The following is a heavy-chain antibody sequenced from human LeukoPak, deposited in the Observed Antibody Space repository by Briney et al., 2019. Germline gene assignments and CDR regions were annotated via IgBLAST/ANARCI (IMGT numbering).Heavy chain of an antibody. CDR1: GGSISSSTYY. Sequence: PSETLSLTCTVSGGSISSSTYYWGWIRQPPGKGLEWIGTIYYSGTTYYNPSLESRVTIFEDASKNQFSLMLTSVTAADTAVYYCARQISDYYYYYMDVWGKGTTATVSS. D-gene: IGHD3-10*01. CDR2: IYYSGTT. CDR3: ARQISDYYYYYMDV. V-gene: IGHV4-39*01. J-gene: IGHJ6*03.